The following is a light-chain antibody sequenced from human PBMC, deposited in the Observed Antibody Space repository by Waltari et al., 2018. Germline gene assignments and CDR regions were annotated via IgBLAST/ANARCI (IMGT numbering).Light chain of an antibody. Sequence: DIQMTQPPSTLSASVGDRVTITCRASQSISNWLAWYQQKPGKAPKLLIYKASSLERGVPSRFSGSGSGTEFTLTISSLQPDDFATYFCQQYETMGTFGQGTKLETK. J-gene: IGKJ2*01. CDR1: QSISNW. CDR3: QQYETMGT. V-gene: IGKV1-5*03. CDR2: KAS.